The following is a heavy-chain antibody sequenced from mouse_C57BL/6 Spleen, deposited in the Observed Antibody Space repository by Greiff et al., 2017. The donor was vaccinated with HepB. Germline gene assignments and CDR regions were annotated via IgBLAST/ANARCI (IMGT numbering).Heavy chain of an antibody. J-gene: IGHJ4*01. CDR3: ARESTIVTHYAMDY. Sequence: EVMLVESGGGLVKPGGSLKLSCAASGFTFSSYAMSWVRQTPEKRLEWVATISDGGSYTYYPDNVKGRFTISRDNAKNNLYLQMSHLKSEDTAMYYCARESTIVTHYAMDYWGQGTSVTVSS. CDR2: ISDGGSYT. V-gene: IGHV5-4*01. CDR1: GFTFSSYA. D-gene: IGHD2-5*01.